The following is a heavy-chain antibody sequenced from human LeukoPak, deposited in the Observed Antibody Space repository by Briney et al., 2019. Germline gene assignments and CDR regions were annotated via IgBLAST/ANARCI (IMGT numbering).Heavy chain of an antibody. Sequence: GGSLRLSCAASGFTVSSNYMSWVRQAPGKGLEWVSAISASGGSTYYADSVKGRFTISRDNSKNTLYVQMNSLRAEDTAVYYCAKDTSGYSSSWSDYWGQGTLVTVSS. CDR2: ISASGGST. V-gene: IGHV3-23*01. CDR3: AKDTSGYSSSWSDY. J-gene: IGHJ4*02. D-gene: IGHD6-13*01. CDR1: GFTVSSNY.